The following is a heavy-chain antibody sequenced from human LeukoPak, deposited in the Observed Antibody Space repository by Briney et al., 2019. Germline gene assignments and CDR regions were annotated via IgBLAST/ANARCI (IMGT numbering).Heavy chain of an antibody. CDR3: ARGKVIRNAFDI. CDR2: IWYDGSNK. Sequence: PGGSLRLSCAASGFTFSSYGMHWVRQAPGKGLEWVAVIWYDGSNKYYADSVKGRFTISRDNSKNTLYLQMNSLRAEDTAVYYCARGKVIRNAFDIWGRGTMLTVSS. CDR1: GFTFSSYG. J-gene: IGHJ3*02. D-gene: IGHD2-21*01. V-gene: IGHV3-33*01.